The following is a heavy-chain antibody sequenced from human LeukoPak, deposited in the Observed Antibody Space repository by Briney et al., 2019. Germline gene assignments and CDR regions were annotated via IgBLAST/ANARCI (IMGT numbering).Heavy chain of an antibody. V-gene: IGHV3-23*01. Sequence: GGSLRLSCAASGFAFNNYAMSWVRQAPGKGLEWVSAISGSGHSTYHADSVQGRFTISRDNSKNTLYLQMNSLRADDTAVYYCAKDIRAYYYYYMDVWGTGTTVTVSS. CDR2: ISGSGHST. CDR1: GFAFNNYA. CDR3: AKDIRAYYYYYMDV. J-gene: IGHJ6*03.